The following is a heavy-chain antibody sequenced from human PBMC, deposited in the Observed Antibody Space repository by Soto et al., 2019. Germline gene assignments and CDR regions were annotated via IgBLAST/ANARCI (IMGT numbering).Heavy chain of an antibody. CDR3: ARVNPDFVLVPVAILSAMDV. D-gene: IGHD2-2*01. CDR2: VIPIFGSA. Sequence: QVQLVQSGAEVKKPGSSVQVSCKVSGGSFSTYAFNWVRQAPGQGLEWMGGVIPIFGSANYAQKFQDRVTITTDESTATVYMELSSLRSEDTAVYYCARVNPDFVLVPVAILSAMDVWGQGTTVSVSS. J-gene: IGHJ6*02. CDR1: GGSFSTYA. V-gene: IGHV1-69*05.